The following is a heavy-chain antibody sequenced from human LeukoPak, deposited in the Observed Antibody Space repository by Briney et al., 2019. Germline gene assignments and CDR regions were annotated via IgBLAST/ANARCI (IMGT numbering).Heavy chain of an antibody. CDR3: ARRFLEWSETYYYGMDV. CDR1: GFTVSSNY. CDR2: ISGSGGST. D-gene: IGHD3-3*01. Sequence: GGSLRLSCAASGFTVSSNYMSWVRQAPGKGLEWVSAISGSGGSTYYADSVKGRFTISRDNSKNTLYLQMNSLRAEDTAVYYCARRFLEWSETYYYGMDVWGQGTTVTVSS. V-gene: IGHV3-23*01. J-gene: IGHJ6*02.